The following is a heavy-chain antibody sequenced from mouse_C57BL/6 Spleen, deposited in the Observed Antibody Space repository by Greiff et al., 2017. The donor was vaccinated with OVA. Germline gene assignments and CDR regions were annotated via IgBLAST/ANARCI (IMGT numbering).Heavy chain of an antibody. J-gene: IGHJ4*01. CDR3: ARDGYYEGYYYAMDY. V-gene: IGHV5-17*01. CDR1: GFTFSDYG. Sequence: EVQGVESGGGLVKPGGSLKLSCAASGFTFSDYGMHWVRQAPEKGLEWVAYISSGSSTIYYADTVKGRFTISRDNAKNTLFLQMTSLRSEDTAMYYCARDGYYEGYYYAMDYWGQGTSVTVSS. CDR2: ISSGSSTI. D-gene: IGHD2-3*01.